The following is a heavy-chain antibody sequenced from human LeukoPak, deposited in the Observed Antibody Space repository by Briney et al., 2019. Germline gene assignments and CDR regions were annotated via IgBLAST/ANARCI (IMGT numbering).Heavy chain of an antibody. Sequence: SETLSLTCTVSGGSISTYYWNGIRQPPGKGLEWIGYIYHRGTTNYNPSLQSRVTISVDTSKNQFSLNLNSVTAADTAVYYCARGGAARLHFQNWGQGTLVTVSS. CDR3: ARGGAARLHFQN. CDR1: GGSISTYY. D-gene: IGHD6-6*01. V-gene: IGHV4-59*01. J-gene: IGHJ1*01. CDR2: IYHRGTT.